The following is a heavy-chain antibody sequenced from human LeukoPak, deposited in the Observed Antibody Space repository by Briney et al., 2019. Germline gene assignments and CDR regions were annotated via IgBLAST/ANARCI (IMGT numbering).Heavy chain of an antibody. D-gene: IGHD3-9*01. Sequence: GGSLRLSCAASGFTFSSYAMSWVRQSPGKGLEWVSGISGGSGTTYYAFYADSVKGRVTVSRDNSKNTLYLQMNSLRAEDTAVYYCAKFYDILTGYFDYWRQGTLVTVSS. V-gene: IGHV3-23*01. CDR3: AKFYDILTGYFDY. CDR2: ISGGSGTT. CDR1: GFTFSSYA. J-gene: IGHJ4*02.